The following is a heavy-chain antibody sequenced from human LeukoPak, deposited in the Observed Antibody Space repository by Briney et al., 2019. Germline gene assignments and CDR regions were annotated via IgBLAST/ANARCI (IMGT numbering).Heavy chain of an antibody. CDR1: GGSFSGYY. J-gene: IGHJ4*02. CDR2: INHSGST. D-gene: IGHD1-26*01. V-gene: IGHV4-34*01. Sequence: SETLSLTCAVYGGSFSGYYCSWLRQPPGKGLEWIGEINHSGSTNYNPSLKSRVTISVDTSKNQFSLKLSSVTAADTAVYYCARDIYSGSLDYWGQGTLVTVSS. CDR3: ARDIYSGSLDY.